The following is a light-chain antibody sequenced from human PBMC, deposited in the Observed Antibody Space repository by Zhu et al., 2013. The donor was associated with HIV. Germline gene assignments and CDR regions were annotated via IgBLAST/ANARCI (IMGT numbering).Light chain of an antibody. J-gene: IGKJ2*03. Sequence: DIVMTQSPDSLAVSLGERATINCKSSQSVLYSSNNKNYLAWYQQKPGQPPILLIYWASSRESGVPDRFSGSGSATDFTLTISSLQAEDVAVYYCQQYYNTAYSFGQGTRLEIK. CDR1: QSVLYSSNNKNY. CDR2: WAS. CDR3: QQYYNTAYS. V-gene: IGKV4-1*01.